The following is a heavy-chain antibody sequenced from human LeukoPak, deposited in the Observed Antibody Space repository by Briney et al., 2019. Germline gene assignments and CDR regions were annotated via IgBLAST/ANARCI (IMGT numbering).Heavy chain of an antibody. CDR1: GVSISSYY. J-gene: IGHJ3*02. V-gene: IGHV4-59*01. CDR3: ARALQPGVYAFDI. CDR2: IYYSGST. D-gene: IGHD6-13*01. Sequence: SETLSLTCAVSGVSISSYYWTWIRQPPGEGLEWIGYIYYSGSTNDNPSLKSRVTISVDTSKNQFSLKLSSVTAADTAVYYCARALQPGVYAFDIWGQGTMVTVSS.